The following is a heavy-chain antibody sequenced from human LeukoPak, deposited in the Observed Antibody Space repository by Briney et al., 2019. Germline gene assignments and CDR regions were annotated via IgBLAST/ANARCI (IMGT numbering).Heavy chain of an antibody. CDR3: AELGITMIGGV. J-gene: IGHJ6*04. V-gene: IGHV3-11*04. Sequence: GGSLRLSCAASGFTFSDYYMTWIRQALGKGLEWVSYITSSGSTTYYADSVKGRFTISRDNAKNSLYLQMNSLRAEDTAVYYCAELGITMIGGVWGKGTTVTISS. CDR1: GFTFSDYY. CDR2: ITSSGSTT. D-gene: IGHD3-10*02.